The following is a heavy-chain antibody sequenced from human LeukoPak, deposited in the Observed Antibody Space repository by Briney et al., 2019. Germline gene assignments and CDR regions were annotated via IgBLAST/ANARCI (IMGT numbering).Heavy chain of an antibody. CDR1: GGSISSSSYY. CDR3: ARRSLTRSGGSSWK. D-gene: IGHD6-6*01. V-gene: IGHV4-39*01. CDR2: IYYSGST. J-gene: IGHJ4*02. Sequence: SETLSLTCTVSGGSISSSSYYWGWIRQPPGKGLEWFGSIYYSGSTYYNPSLKSRVTISVDTSKNQFSLKLSSVTAADTAVYYCARRSLTRSGGSSWKWGQGTLVTVSS.